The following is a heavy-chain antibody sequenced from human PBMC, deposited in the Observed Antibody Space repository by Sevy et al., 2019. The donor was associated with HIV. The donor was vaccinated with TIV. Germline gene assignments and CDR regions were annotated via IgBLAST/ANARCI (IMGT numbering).Heavy chain of an antibody. D-gene: IGHD5-18*01. CDR3: ARDAGYSTVCYPGY. CDR2: ISFDGSDK. V-gene: IGHV3-30*03. J-gene: IGHJ4*02. Sequence: GGSLRLSCATSGFTFSSYWMSWVRQAPGKGLEWVAVISFDGSDKYYSESVKGRFTVSRDNSKNTLLLQMSSLRAEDTAVYYCARDAGYSTVCYPGYWGQGTLVTVSS. CDR1: GFTFSSYW.